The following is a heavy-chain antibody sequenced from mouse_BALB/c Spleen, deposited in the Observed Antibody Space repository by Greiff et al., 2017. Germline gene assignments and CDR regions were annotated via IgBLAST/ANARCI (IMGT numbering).Heavy chain of an antibody. V-gene: IGHV5-17*02. Sequence: EVQGVESGGGLVQPGGSRKLSCAASGFTFSSFGMHWVRQAPEKGLEWVAYISSGSSTIYYADTVKGRFTISRDNPKNTLFLQMTSLRSEDTAMYYCARFYDYDGGYYAMDYWGQGTSVTVSS. CDR2: ISSGSSTI. CDR1: GFTFSSFG. J-gene: IGHJ4*01. CDR3: ARFYDYDGGYYAMDY. D-gene: IGHD2-4*01.